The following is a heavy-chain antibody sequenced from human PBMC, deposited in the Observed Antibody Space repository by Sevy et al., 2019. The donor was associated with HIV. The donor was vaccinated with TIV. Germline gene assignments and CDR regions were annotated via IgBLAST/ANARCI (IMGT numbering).Heavy chain of an antibody. CDR1: GFTFSSYG. D-gene: IGHD4-17*01. Sequence: GGSLRLSCAASGFTFSSYGMSWVRQAPGKGLEWVANIKKDGSEKYYVDSVKGRFTISRDNAKNSLYLQMNSLRAEDTAVYYCARDWKMTTVVKVFDYWGQGTLVTVSS. CDR3: ARDWKMTTVVKVFDY. V-gene: IGHV3-7*01. CDR2: IKKDGSEK. J-gene: IGHJ4*02.